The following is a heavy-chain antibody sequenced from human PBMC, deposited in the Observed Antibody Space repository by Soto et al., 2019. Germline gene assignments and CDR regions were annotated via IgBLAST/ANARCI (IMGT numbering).Heavy chain of an antibody. CDR1: GGTIRSGHW. J-gene: IGHJ6*01. Sequence: QVQLQESGPGLVESSGTLSLTCAVYGGTIRSGHWWTWVRQSPGKGLEWIGEMSLNGDINYSPSLQSRGPFLIDISSTHLSLRLTSVTAADTAVYYCATRETRNGGPVWGPGTMVAVSS. D-gene: IGHD2-8*01. CDR3: ATRETRNGGPV. V-gene: IGHV4-4*02. CDR2: MSLNGDI.